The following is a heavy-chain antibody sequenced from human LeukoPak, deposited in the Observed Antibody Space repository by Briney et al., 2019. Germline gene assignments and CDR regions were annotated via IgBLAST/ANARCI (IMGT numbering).Heavy chain of an antibody. CDR2: ISHSGST. CDR3: ARRKAARPYYYYYMDV. J-gene: IGHJ6*03. Sequence: SETLSLTCAVYGGSFSGYYWSWIRQPPGKGLEWIGEISHSGSTNYNPSLKSRVTISVDTSKNQFSLKLSSVTAADTAVYYCARRKAARPYYYYYMDVWGKGTTVTASS. CDR1: GGSFSGYY. V-gene: IGHV4-34*01. D-gene: IGHD6-6*01.